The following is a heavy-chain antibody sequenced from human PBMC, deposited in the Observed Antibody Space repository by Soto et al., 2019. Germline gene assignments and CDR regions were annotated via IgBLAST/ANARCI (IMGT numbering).Heavy chain of an antibody. J-gene: IGHJ3*01. CDR1: GGSITPYY. CDR2: VSYSGKT. CDR3: ARQQYTVVTAFDV. Sequence: QVQLQESGPGLVKTSDTLSLTCTVSGGSITPYYWSWIRQPPGGGLEWIGYVSYSGKTGYNPSLKSRVSMSIDTSKNEFSLKLTSLTAAYASTYYCARQQYTVVTAFDVWGQGTTVAVSS. D-gene: IGHD2-15*01. V-gene: IGHV4-59*07.